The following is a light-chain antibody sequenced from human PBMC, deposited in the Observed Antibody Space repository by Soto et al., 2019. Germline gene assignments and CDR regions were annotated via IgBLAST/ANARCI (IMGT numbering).Light chain of an antibody. J-gene: IGKJ1*01. Sequence: EIVVTQSPCTRALSPGERSPLSCMGSQTVSSYLAWYQQKPCQAPRLLIYDAYNRATVIPARFSGSGSGTDFTLTISSLAPEDFAVYFCQQRSNWPPTFGQGTKVDI. V-gene: IGKV3-11*01. CDR1: QTVSSY. CDR3: QQRSNWPPT. CDR2: DAY.